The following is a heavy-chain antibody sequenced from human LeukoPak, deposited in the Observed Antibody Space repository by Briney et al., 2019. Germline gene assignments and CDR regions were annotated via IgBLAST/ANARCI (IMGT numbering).Heavy chain of an antibody. Sequence: ASVKVSCKASGYTFTSYGISWVRQAPGQGLEWMGWISAYNGNTNYAQKLQGRVTMTTDTSTSTAYMELRSLRSDDTAVYYCARARRAYCGGDCYTYYFDYWGQGTLVTVSS. CDR2: ISAYNGNT. J-gene: IGHJ4*02. D-gene: IGHD2-21*02. CDR1: GYTFTSYG. CDR3: ARARRAYCGGDCYTYYFDY. V-gene: IGHV1-18*01.